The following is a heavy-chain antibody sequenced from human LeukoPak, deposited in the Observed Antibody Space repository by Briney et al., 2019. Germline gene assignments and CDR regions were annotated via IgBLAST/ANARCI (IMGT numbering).Heavy chain of an antibody. CDR2: IYYSGST. CDR1: GGSLSSSSYY. V-gene: IGHV4-39*01. D-gene: IGHD2-15*01. Sequence: SETLSLTCTVSGGSLSSSSYYWGWIRPPPGKGLEWIGSIYYSGSTYYNPSLKSRVTISVDTSKNQFSLKLSSVTAADTAVYYCARTLGYCSGGSCLYYYYYYMDVWGKGTTVTVSS. J-gene: IGHJ6*03. CDR3: ARTLGYCSGGSCLYYYYYYMDV.